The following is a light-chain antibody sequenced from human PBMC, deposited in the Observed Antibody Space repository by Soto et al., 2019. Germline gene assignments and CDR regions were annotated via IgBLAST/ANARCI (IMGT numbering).Light chain of an antibody. J-gene: IGLJ2*01. Sequence: QSALTQPPSASGSPGQSVTISCTGTSSDVGGYNYVSWYQQHPGKAPKLMIYEVTKRPSGVTDRFSGSKSANTASLTVSGLQDEDEADYYCSSYADSHSVLFGGGTQLTVL. V-gene: IGLV2-8*01. CDR1: SSDVGGYNY. CDR2: EVT. CDR3: SSYADSHSVL.